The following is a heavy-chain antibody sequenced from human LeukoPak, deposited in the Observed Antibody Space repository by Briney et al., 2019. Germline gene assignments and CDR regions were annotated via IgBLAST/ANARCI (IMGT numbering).Heavy chain of an antibody. Sequence: GESLKISCKGSGYSFASYWIGWVRQMPGKGLEWMGIIYPGDSDTRYSPSFQGQVTISADKSISTAYLQWGSLKASDTAMYYCARLEMATIYNWFDPWGQGTLVTVSS. V-gene: IGHV5-51*01. J-gene: IGHJ5*02. CDR2: IYPGDSDT. CDR3: ARLEMATIYNWFDP. D-gene: IGHD5-24*01. CDR1: GYSFASYW.